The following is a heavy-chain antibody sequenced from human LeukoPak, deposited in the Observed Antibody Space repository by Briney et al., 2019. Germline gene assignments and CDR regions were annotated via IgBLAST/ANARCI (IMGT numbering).Heavy chain of an antibody. V-gene: IGHV4-30-2*01. D-gene: IGHD2-2*01. CDR3: ARHPLGYCSSTSCYVLGMDV. CDR2: IYHSGST. J-gene: IGHJ6*02. Sequence: SETLSLTCAVSGGSISSGGYSWSWIRQPPGKGLEWIGYIYHSGSTYYNPSLKSRVTISVDRSKNQFSLKLSSVTAADTAVYYCARHPLGYCSSTSCYVLGMDVWGQGTTVTVSS. CDR1: GGSISSGGYS.